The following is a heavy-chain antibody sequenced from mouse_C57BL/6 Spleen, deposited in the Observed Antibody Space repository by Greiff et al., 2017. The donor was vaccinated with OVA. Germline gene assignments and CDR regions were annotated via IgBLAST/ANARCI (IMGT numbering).Heavy chain of an antibody. CDR2: ISYDGSN. J-gene: IGHJ4*01. D-gene: IGHD1-1*01. CDR1: GYSITSGYY. V-gene: IGHV3-6*01. CDR3: ARGATVVAHYAMDY. Sequence: VQLQQSGPGLVKPSQSLSLTCSVTGYSITSGYYWNWIRQFPGNKLEWMGYISYDGSNNYNPSLKNRISITRDTSKNQFFLKLNSVTTEDTATYYCARGATVVAHYAMDYWGQGTSVTVSS.